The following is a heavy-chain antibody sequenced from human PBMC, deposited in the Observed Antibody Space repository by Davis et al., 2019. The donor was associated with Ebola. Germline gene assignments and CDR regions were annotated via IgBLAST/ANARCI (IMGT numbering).Heavy chain of an antibody. CDR3: TSPVGTADY. CDR1: GFTFSGSA. D-gene: IGHD4-23*01. J-gene: IGHJ4*02. Sequence: GESLKISCAASGFTFSGSAMHWVRQASGTGLEWVGRIRSKANSYATAYAASVKGRFTISRDDSKNTAYLQMNSLKTEDTAVYYCTSPVGTADYWGQGTLVTVSS. CDR2: IRSKANSYAT. V-gene: IGHV3-73*01.